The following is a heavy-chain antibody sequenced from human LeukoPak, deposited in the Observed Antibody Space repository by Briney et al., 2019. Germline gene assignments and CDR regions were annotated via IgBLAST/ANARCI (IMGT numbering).Heavy chain of an antibody. V-gene: IGHV1-18*01. CDR3: ARVPIYYYYYYMDV. CDR2: ISAYNGNT. CDR1: GYTFTSYG. Sequence: ASVKVSCKASGYTFTSYGISWVRQAPGQGLEWMGWISAYNGNTNYAQKLQGRVTMTTDTSTSTAYMELRSLRSDDTAVYYCARVPIYYYYYYMDVWGKGTTVTVSS. J-gene: IGHJ6*03.